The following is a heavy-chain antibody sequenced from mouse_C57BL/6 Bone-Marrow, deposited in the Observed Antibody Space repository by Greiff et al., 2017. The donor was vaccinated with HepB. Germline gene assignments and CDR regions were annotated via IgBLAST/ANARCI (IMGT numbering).Heavy chain of an antibody. CDR3: TPDGMDY. J-gene: IGHJ4*01. D-gene: IGHD2-3*01. Sequence: VHVKQSGAELVRPGASVKLSCTASGFNIKDDYMHWVKQRPEQGLEWIGWIDPGNGDTEYASKFQGKATITADTSSNTAYLQLSSLTSEDTAVYYCTPDGMDYWGQGTSVTVSS. CDR2: IDPGNGDT. V-gene: IGHV14-4*01. CDR1: GFNIKDDY.